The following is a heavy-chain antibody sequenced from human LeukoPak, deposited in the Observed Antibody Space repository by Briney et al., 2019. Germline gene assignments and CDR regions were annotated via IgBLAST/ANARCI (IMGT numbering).Heavy chain of an antibody. V-gene: IGHV4-59*12. CDR1: GGSISSYY. CDR2: IYYSGST. J-gene: IGHJ5*02. D-gene: IGHD1-26*01. CDR3: ARTYSGSWFSWFDP. Sequence: SETLSLTCTVSGGSISSYYWSWIRQPPGKGLEWIGYIYYSGSTNYNPSLKSRVTISVDTSKNQFSLKLSSVTAADTAVYYCARTYSGSWFSWFDPWGQGTLVTVSS.